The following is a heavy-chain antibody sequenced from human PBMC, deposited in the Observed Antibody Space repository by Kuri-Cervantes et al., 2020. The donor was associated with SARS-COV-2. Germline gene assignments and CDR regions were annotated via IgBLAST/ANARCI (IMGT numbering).Heavy chain of an antibody. J-gene: IGHJ4*02. V-gene: IGHV3-7*01. CDR3: ARDPEYSSGWYERGYYFDY. CDR2: IKQDGSNK. Sequence: LSLTCAASGFTFSSYWMSWVRQAPGKGLEWVANIKQDGSNKYYADSVKGRFTISRDNSKNTLYLQMNSLRAEDTAVYYCARDPEYSSGWYERGYYFDYWGQGTLVTVSS. D-gene: IGHD6-19*01. CDR1: GFTFSSYW.